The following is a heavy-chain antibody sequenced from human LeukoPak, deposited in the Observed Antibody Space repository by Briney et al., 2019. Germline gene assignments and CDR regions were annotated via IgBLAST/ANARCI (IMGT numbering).Heavy chain of an antibody. CDR1: GYSFTSYW. V-gene: IGHV5-51*01. CDR3: ARHPSPTYYYDGSGLLFYY. CDR2: IYPGDSDT. D-gene: IGHD3-22*01. J-gene: IGHJ4*02. Sequence: GESLKISCKGSGYSFTSYWIGWVRQMPGKGLEWMGIIYPGDSDTRYSPSFQGQVTISADKSISTAYLQWSSLKASDTAMYYCARHPSPTYYYDGSGLLFYYWGQGTLVTVSS.